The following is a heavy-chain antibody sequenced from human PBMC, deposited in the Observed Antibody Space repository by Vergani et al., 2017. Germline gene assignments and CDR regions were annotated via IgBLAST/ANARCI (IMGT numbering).Heavy chain of an antibody. CDR3: ARAYGRYDWIDY. D-gene: IGHD1-20*01. Sequence: EVQLLESGGDLVQPGGSLRLSCTASGFIFSTYAMSWVRQAPGKGLEWVSGISASGATTYYADSVKGRVTISRDNSKNTLYLQMNSLRVEDTAVYYCARAYGRYDWIDYWGQRTLVTVSS. CDR2: ISASGATT. J-gene: IGHJ4*01. V-gene: IGHV3-23*01. CDR1: GFIFSTYA.